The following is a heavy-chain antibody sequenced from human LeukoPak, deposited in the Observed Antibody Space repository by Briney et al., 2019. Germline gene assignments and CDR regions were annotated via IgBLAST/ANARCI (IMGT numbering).Heavy chain of an antibody. CDR2: ISYSGST. CDR1: GGSISSYY. V-gene: IGHV4-59*01. Sequence: PSETLSLTCTVSGGSISSYYWSWIRQPPGKGLEWIGYISYSGSTNFNPSLRSRVTISVDTSKNQFSLKLSSVTAADTAVYYCAREGTAGTNLNWFDPWGQGTLVTVSS. J-gene: IGHJ5*02. D-gene: IGHD1-1*01. CDR3: AREGTAGTNLNWFDP.